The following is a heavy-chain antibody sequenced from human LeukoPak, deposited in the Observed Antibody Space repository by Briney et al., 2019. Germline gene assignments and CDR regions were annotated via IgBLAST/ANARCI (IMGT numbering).Heavy chain of an antibody. CDR1: GFTFSSYS. CDR3: ARDPIWFGELHLFDY. V-gene: IGHV3-21*01. D-gene: IGHD3-10*01. CDR2: ISSSSSYI. Sequence: GGSLRLSCAASGFTFSSYSMNWVRQAPGKGLEWVSSISSSSSYIYYADSVKGRFTISRDNAKNSLYLQMNSLRAEDTAVYYCARDPIWFGELHLFDYWGQGTLSPSPQ. J-gene: IGHJ4*02.